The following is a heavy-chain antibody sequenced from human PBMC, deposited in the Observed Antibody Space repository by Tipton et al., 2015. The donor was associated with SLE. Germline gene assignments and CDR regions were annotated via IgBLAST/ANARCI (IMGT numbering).Heavy chain of an antibody. J-gene: IGHJ4*02. Sequence: TLSLTCTVSGGSISSYYWSWIRQPPGKGLEWIGSIYYSGSIYYNPSLKSRVTISVDTSENQFSLKLSSVIVADTAVYYCTRHLTYDYGSGSYYKHFGSWGQGTLVTVSS. D-gene: IGHD3-10*01. V-gene: IGHV4-59*08. CDR3: TRHLTYDYGSGSYYKHFGS. CDR2: IYYSGSI. CDR1: GGSISSYY.